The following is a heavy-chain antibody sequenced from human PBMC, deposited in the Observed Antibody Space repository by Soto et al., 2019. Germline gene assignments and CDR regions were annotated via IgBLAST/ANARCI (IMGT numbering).Heavy chain of an antibody. CDR3: AKALRGGCDY. CDR2: ISFDGSNE. CDR1: GVTFSDYA. D-gene: IGHD3-10*01. Sequence: QVQLVESGGGVVQPGRSLRLSCAVTGVTFSDYAMHWVRQAPGKGLEWVAVISFDGSNEYYADSVKGRFTISRDNIKNTLHLQMNSLRVEDTAVYDCAKALRGGCDYWGQGTLVTVSS. J-gene: IGHJ4*02. V-gene: IGHV3-30*18.